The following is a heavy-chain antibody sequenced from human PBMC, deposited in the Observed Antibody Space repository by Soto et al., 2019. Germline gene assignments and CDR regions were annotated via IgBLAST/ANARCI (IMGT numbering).Heavy chain of an antibody. D-gene: IGHD3-10*01. CDR2: ISYDGSNK. V-gene: IGHV3-30*18. CDR1: GFTFSSYG. CDR3: AKRSGDPTFAYMDV. Sequence: QVQLVESGGGVVQPGRSLRLSCAASGFTFSSYGMHWVRQAPGKGLEWVAVISYDGSNKYYADSVKGRFTISRDNSKNTLYLQINSLRAEDTAVYYCAKRSGDPTFAYMDVWGQGTTVTVSS. J-gene: IGHJ6*02.